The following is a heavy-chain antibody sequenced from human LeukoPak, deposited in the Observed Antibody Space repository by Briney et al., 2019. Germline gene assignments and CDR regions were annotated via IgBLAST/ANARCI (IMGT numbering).Heavy chain of an antibody. V-gene: IGHV4-31*01. CDR1: GRSVRGGYY. Sequence: PSETLSLTCTLSGRSVRGGYYWSWIRQHPGKGLEGIGYVSHRGSTYSNPSLESPRSISVDTVKNQFSLKPSSVATPDTAVYFCASAPRGYSGYDFSYRFDRWGEGPLVTVSS. CDR3: ASAPRGYSGYDFSYRFDR. J-gene: IGHJ5*02. CDR2: VSHRGST. D-gene: IGHD5-12*01.